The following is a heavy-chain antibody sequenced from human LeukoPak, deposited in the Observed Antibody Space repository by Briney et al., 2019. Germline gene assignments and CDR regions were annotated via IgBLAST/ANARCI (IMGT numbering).Heavy chain of an antibody. V-gene: IGHV4-59*01. Sequence: PSETLSLTCTVSGGSFEHYFWSWIRQPPGKGLEWIGYVYYSASTDYSPSLKSRLTISADTSKNQFSLRLSSVTAADTAVYYCASHRRSHGSEYWGQGTLVTVSS. CDR2: VYYSAST. CDR1: GGSFEHYF. CDR3: ASHRRSHGSEY. J-gene: IGHJ4*02. D-gene: IGHD3-10*01.